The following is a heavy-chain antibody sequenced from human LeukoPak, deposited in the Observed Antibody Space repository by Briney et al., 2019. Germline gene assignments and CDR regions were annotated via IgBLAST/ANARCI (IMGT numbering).Heavy chain of an antibody. CDR2: IYYSGST. Sequence: SETLSLTCTVSGASISSSSFYWGWIRQPPGKGLEWIGSIYYSGSTYYNPSLKSRVTISVDTSKNEFSLKLSSVTAADTAVYYCVSRYCSSTSCYVVLGHGEHFDYWGQGTLVTVSS. V-gene: IGHV4-39*01. J-gene: IGHJ4*02. CDR1: GASISSSSFY. CDR3: VSRYCSSTSCYVVLGHGEHFDY. D-gene: IGHD2-2*01.